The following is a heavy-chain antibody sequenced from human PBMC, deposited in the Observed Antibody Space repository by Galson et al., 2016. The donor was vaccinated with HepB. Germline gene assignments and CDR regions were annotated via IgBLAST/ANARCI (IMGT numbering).Heavy chain of an antibody. CDR1: GFTFSNYN. D-gene: IGHD3-3*01. V-gene: IGHV3-48*01. CDR3: ARASREYYDFWSGSRQYYYGMDV. CDR2: ISSSGSTI. Sequence: SLRLSCAASGFTFSNYNMNWVRQPPGKGLEWVSYISSSGSTIYYADSVKGRFTISRDKAKNSLYLQMNSLRAEDTAIYYCARASREYYDFWSGSRQYYYGMDVWGKGTTVTVSP. J-gene: IGHJ6*04.